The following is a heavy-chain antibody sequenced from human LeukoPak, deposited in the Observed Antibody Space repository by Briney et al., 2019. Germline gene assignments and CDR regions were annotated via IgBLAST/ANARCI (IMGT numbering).Heavy chain of an antibody. Sequence: SETLSLTCTVSGGSITSYTHYWGWIRQPPGKGLEWIATVYYTGGTYYNPSLKSRVTISIQSSRNHFSLKLTSVIDADTAMYYCVSNSSSSPWFDPWGQGTLVTVSS. J-gene: IGHJ5*02. V-gene: IGHV4-39*02. CDR2: VYYTGGT. CDR3: VSNSSSSPWFDP. CDR1: GGSITSYTHY. D-gene: IGHD6-6*01.